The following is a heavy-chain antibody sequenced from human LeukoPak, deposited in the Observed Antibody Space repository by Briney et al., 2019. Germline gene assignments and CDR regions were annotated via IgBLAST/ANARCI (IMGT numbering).Heavy chain of an antibody. V-gene: IGHV5-51*01. CDR1: GYSFSNYW. D-gene: IGHD3-10*01. Sequence: GESLKISCKGSGYSFSNYWIGWVRQMPGKGLEWMGIINPGDSYTNYSPSFQGHVTISADKSISTAYLQWSSLKASDTAMFYCARPSVDGSGSYPYWGQGTLVTVSS. J-gene: IGHJ4*02. CDR2: INPGDSYT. CDR3: ARPSVDGSGSYPY.